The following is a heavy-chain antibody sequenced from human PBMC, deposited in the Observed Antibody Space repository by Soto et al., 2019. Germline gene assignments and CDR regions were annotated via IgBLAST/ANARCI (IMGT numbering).Heavy chain of an antibody. CDR1: GYTFTSYA. D-gene: IGHD6-13*01. Sequence: QVQLVQSGAEVKKPGASVKVSCKASGYTFTSYAMHWVRQAPGQRLEWMGWINAGNGNTKYSQKFQGRVTITRDTSASTAYMELSSLRSEATAVYYCASSHIAAAPYGMDVWGQGTTVTVSS. CDR2: INAGNGNT. V-gene: IGHV1-3*01. CDR3: ASSHIAAAPYGMDV. J-gene: IGHJ6*02.